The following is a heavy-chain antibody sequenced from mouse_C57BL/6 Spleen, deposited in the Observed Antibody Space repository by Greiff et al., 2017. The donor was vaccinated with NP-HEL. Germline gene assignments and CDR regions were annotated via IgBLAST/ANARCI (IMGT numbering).Heavy chain of an antibody. Sequence: EVKVVESGEGLVKPGGSLKLSCAASGFTFSSYAMSWVRQTPEKRLEWVAYISSGGDYIYYADTVKGRFTISRDNARNTLYLQMSSLKSEDTAMYYCTRDRGYGNYLFDYWGQGTTLTVSS. D-gene: IGHD2-10*02. J-gene: IGHJ2*01. CDR3: TRDRGYGNYLFDY. V-gene: IGHV5-9-1*02. CDR1: GFTFSSYA. CDR2: ISSGGDYI.